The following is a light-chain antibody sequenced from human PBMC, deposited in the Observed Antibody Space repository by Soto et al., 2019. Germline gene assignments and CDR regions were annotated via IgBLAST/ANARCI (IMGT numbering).Light chain of an antibody. CDR2: EVR. J-gene: IGLJ1*01. Sequence: QSALTQPASVSGSPGQSITISCTGTRSDVGGYNFVSWYQQLPGKAPKLMIYEVRNRPSGVSNRFSGSKSGNTASLTISGLQAEDEADYYCSSYTSSSTLEVFGTGTKLTV. CDR3: SSYTSSSTLEV. V-gene: IGLV2-14*01. CDR1: RSDVGGYNF.